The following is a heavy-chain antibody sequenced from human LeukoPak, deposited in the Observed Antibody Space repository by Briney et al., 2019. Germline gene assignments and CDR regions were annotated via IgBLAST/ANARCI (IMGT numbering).Heavy chain of an antibody. CDR1: GGSISSSSYY. CDR2: IYYSGST. J-gene: IGHJ4*02. Sequence: SETLSLTCTVSGGSISSSSYYWGWIRQPPGKGLEWIGSIYYSGSTYYNPSLKSRVTISVDTSKNQFSLKLSSVTAADTAVYYCARDCGGALDYDFWSGYYAPYFDYWGQGTLVTVSS. V-gene: IGHV4-39*07. CDR3: ARDCGGALDYDFWSGYYAPYFDY. D-gene: IGHD3-3*01.